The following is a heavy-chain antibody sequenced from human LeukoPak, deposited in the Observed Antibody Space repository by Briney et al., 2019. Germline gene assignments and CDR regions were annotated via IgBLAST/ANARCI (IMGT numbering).Heavy chain of an antibody. CDR1: GVSVTSYY. V-gene: IGHV4-4*07. Sequence: SETLSLTCTVSGVSVTSYYWSWLRQPAGKGLEWVGRIYIIGSTNYNPSLRSRLSMSVDTSKNQFSLNLRSVTAADTDVYYCARFTKDSSSSSGYYFDYWGQGALVTVSS. D-gene: IGHD6-13*01. J-gene: IGHJ4*02. CDR3: ARFTKDSSSSSGYYFDY. CDR2: IYIIGST.